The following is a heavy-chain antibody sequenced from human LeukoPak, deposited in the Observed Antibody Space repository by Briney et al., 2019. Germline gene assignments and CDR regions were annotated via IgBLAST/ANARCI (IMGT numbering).Heavy chain of an antibody. CDR1: GFTFSSYS. D-gene: IGHD2-2*01. CDR2: ISSSSSYI. V-gene: IGHV3-21*01. Sequence: GGSLRLSCAASGFTFSSYSMNWVRQAPGKGLEWVSSISSSSSYIYYADSVKGRFTISRDNAKNSLYLQMNSLRAVDTAVYYCARDTHCSSTSCSHNWFDPWGQGTLVTVSS. J-gene: IGHJ5*02. CDR3: ARDTHCSSTSCSHNWFDP.